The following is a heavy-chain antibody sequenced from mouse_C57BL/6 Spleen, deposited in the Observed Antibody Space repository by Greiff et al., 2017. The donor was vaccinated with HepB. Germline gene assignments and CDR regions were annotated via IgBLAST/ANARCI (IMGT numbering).Heavy chain of an antibody. CDR2: IRLKSDNYAT. CDR1: GFTFSNYW. Sequence: KREESGGGLVQPGGSMKLSCVASGFTFSNYWMNWVRQSPEKGLEWVAQIRLKSDNYATHYAESVKGRFTISRDDSKSSVYLQMNNLRAEDTGIYYCTVHYGSRGAMDYWGQGTSVTVSS. CDR3: TVHYGSRGAMDY. V-gene: IGHV6-3*01. D-gene: IGHD1-1*01. J-gene: IGHJ4*01.